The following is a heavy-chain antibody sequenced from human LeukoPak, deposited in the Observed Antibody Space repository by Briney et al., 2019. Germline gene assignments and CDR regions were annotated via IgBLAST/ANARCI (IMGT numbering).Heavy chain of an antibody. CDR3: ARLRRGYYDSSGYDDY. CDR1: GGSTSSSNW. CDR2: IYHSGST. V-gene: IGHV4-4*02. J-gene: IGHJ4*02. D-gene: IGHD3-22*01. Sequence: PSETLSLTCAVSGGSTSSSNWWSWVRQPPGKELEWIGEIYHSGSTNYNPSLKSRVTISVDKSKNQFSLKLSSVTAADTAVYYCARLRRGYYDSSGYDDYWGQGTLVTVSS.